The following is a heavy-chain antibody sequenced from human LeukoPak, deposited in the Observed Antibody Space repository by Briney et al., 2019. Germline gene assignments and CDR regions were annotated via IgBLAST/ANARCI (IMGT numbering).Heavy chain of an antibody. CDR3: ARVQLGGSWFFDL. CDR2: IKQDGSEE. V-gene: IGHV3-7*03. Sequence: GGSLRLSCAASGFTFSSYWRSWVRRAPGTGLEWVANIKQDGSEEYYVDSVRGRLTISRDNAKNSLYLQMNSLRAEDTAVYYCARVQLGGSWFFDLWGRGTLVTVSS. D-gene: IGHD5-12*01. J-gene: IGHJ2*01. CDR1: GFTFSSYW.